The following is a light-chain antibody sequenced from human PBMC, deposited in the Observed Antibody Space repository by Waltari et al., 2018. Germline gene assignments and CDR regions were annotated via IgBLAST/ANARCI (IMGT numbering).Light chain of an antibody. J-gene: IGKJ2*01. CDR1: QAIGDS. CDR3: QNYGSDPVYT. V-gene: IGKV1-27*01. Sequence: DIQLTQSPSSLSASLGDRVTISCRASQAIGDSLVWYQQRPGEVPGLLIFAASTLQSGVSSRFSDSGSGTDFTLTISSLQSEDVGTYFCQNYGSDPVYTFGQGTRL. CDR2: AAS.